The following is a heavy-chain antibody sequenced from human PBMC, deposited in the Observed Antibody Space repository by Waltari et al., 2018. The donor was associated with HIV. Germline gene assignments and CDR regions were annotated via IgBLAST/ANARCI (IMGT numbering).Heavy chain of an antibody. J-gene: IGHJ3*02. CDR1: GGSISTSGYY. Sequence: QLQLQQSGPGLVKPSETLSLICTVSGGSISTSGYYWGWIRQPPGKGLEWIGSIYYSGITYYNPSRKRRVTVSAHTTRNQFSLWLSSVTAADTAVYYSARRPYCSSASCYPSDARGAFDIWGQGTMVTVSS. V-gene: IGHV4-39*01. CDR2: IYYSGIT. D-gene: IGHD2-15*01. CDR3: ARRPYCSSASCYPSDARGAFDI.